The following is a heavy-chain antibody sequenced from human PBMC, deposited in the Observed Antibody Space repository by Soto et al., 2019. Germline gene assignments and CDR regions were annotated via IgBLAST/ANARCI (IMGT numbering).Heavy chain of an antibody. Sequence: GASVKVSCKASGYTFTGYYMHWVRQAPGQGLEWMGWINPNSGGTNYAQKFQGRVTMTRDTSISTAYMELRSLRSDDTAVYYCARIITIFGVAQSPNYGMDVWGQGTTVTVSS. CDR3: ARIITIFGVAQSPNYGMDV. CDR2: INPNSGGT. D-gene: IGHD3-3*01. J-gene: IGHJ6*02. CDR1: GYTFTGYY. V-gene: IGHV1-2*02.